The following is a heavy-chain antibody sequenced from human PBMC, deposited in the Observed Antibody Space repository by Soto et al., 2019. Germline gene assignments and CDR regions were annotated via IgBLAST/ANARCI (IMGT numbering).Heavy chain of an antibody. CDR3: AKARRAATIFGVVRPIDY. Sequence: GGSLRLSCAASGFTFSSYAMSWVRQAPGKGLEWVSAISGSGGSAYYVDSVKGRFTISRDNSKNTLYLQMNSLRAEDTAVYYCAKARRAATIFGVVRPIDYWGQGTLVTVSS. D-gene: IGHD3-3*01. CDR1: GFTFSSYA. CDR2: ISGSGGSA. J-gene: IGHJ4*02. V-gene: IGHV3-23*01.